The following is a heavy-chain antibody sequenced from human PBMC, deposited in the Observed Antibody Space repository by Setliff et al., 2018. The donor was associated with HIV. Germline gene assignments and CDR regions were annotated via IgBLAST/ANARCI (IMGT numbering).Heavy chain of an antibody. Sequence: GASVKVSCKASGGTFSSYAISWVRQAPGQGLEWMGGIIPIFGTANYAQKFQGRVTITTDESTSTAYMELSSLRSDDTAVYYCARLSIPAYYYMDVWGKGTTVTVSS. V-gene: IGHV1-69*05. J-gene: IGHJ6*03. CDR3: ARLSIPAYYYMDV. CDR2: IIPIFGTA. CDR1: GGTFSSYA. D-gene: IGHD2-21*01.